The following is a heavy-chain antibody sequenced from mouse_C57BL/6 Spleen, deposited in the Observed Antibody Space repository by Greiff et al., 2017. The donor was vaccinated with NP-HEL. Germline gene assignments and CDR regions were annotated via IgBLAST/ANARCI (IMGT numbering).Heavy chain of an antibody. Sequence: LVESGAELVRPGASVKLSCTASGFNIKDDYMHWVKQRPEQGLEWIGWIDPENGDTEYASKFQGKATITANTSSNTAYLQLSSLTSEDTAVYYCTTGYGNDWYFDVWGTGTTVTVSS. J-gene: IGHJ1*03. CDR1: GFNIKDDY. CDR2: IDPENGDT. D-gene: IGHD2-1*01. CDR3: TTGYGNDWYFDV. V-gene: IGHV14-4*01.